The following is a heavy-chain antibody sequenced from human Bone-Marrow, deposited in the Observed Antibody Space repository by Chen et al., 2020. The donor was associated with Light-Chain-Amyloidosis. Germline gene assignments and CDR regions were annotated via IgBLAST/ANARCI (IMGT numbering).Heavy chain of an antibody. Sequence: QVQLVQSGAEVKKPGASVKVSCKASGYTFTGYYMHWVRQAPGQGLEWMGWINPNSCGTNYAQKFQGRVTMTRDTSISTAYMELSRLRSDDTAVYYCARDFDCGGDCYRPAFDIWGQGTMVTVSS. CDR2: INPNSCGT. V-gene: IGHV1-2*02. D-gene: IGHD2-21*02. CDR1: GYTFTGYY. CDR3: ARDFDCGGDCYRPAFDI. J-gene: IGHJ3*02.